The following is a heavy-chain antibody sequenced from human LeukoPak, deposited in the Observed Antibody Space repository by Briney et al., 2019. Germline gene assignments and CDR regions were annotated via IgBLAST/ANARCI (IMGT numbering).Heavy chain of an antibody. V-gene: IGHV3-23*01. J-gene: IGHJ6*03. D-gene: IGHD3-16*01. Sequence: GGSLRLSCAASGFTFSSSAMSWVRQARGKWLEWVSAISGSGGSTFYADSVKGRFTISRDNFKNTVYLQMNSLRAEDTAVYYCAKVGGPYSYYTDVWGKGTTVTVSS. CDR3: AKVGGPYSYYTDV. CDR1: GFTFSSSA. CDR2: ISGSGGST.